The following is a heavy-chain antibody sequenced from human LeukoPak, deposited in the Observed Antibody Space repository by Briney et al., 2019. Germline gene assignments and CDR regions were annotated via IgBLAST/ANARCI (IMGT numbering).Heavy chain of an antibody. V-gene: IGHV3-30-3*01. CDR1: GFTFSSYA. D-gene: IGHD3-10*01. CDR3: ARTWVRLLDYYYGMDV. Sequence: VGSLRLSCAASGFTFSSYAMHWVRQAPGKGLEWVAVISYDGGNKYYADSVKGRFTISRDNSKNTLYLQMNSLRAEDTAVYYCARTWVRLLDYYYGMDVWGQGTAVTVSS. CDR2: ISYDGGNK. J-gene: IGHJ6*02.